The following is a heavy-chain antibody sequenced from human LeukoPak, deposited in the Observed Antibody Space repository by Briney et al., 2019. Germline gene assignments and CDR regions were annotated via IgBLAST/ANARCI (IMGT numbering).Heavy chain of an antibody. CDR2: IYSGGST. Sequence: GGSLRLSCAASGFTVSSNYMSWVRQAPGKGLEWVSVIYSGGSTYYADSVKGRFTISRDNSKNTLYLQMNSLRAEDTAVYYCARVRQNGWRGAFDIGGQGTMVTVAS. V-gene: IGHV3-66*01. CDR3: ARVRQNGWRGAFDI. D-gene: IGHD6-19*01. CDR1: GFTVSSNY. J-gene: IGHJ3*02.